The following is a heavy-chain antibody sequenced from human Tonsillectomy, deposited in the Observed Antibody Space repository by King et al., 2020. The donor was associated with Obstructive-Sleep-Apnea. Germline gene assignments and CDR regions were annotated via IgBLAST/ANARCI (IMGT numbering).Heavy chain of an antibody. CDR2: ISSYGGST. CDR1: GFTFSSYA. J-gene: IGHJ4*02. CDR3: VSLVGNY. V-gene: IGHV3-64D*09. D-gene: IGHD6-19*01. Sequence: VQLVESGGGLVQPGGSLRLSCSASGFTFSSYAMHWFRQASGEGLEYVSAISSYGGSTYYADSVKGRFTISRDNSKNTLYLQMSSLRAEDTAVYYCVSLVGNYWGQGTLVTVSS.